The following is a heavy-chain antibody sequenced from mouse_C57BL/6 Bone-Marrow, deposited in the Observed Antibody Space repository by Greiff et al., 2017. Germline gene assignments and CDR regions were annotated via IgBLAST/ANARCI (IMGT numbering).Heavy chain of an antibody. Sequence: QVQLQQSGAELVRPGSSVKLSCKASGYTFTSYWMDWVKQRPGQGLEWIGNIYPSDSETHYNQKFKDKATLTVDKSSSTAYMQLSSLTSEDSAVYYCARWGVRRYFDVGGTGTTVTVSS. CDR2: IYPSDSET. CDR1: GYTFTSYW. V-gene: IGHV1-61*01. D-gene: IGHD2-1*01. CDR3: ARWGVRRYFDV. J-gene: IGHJ1*03.